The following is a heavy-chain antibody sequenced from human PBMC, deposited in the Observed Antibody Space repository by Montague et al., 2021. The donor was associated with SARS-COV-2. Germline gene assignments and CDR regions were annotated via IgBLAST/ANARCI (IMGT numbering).Heavy chain of an antibody. Sequence: SETLSLTCTALGGSFSNYYWSWIRQPPGKGLEWIGEVNHSGNTNYNPSLKSRVTISVEKSKNQFSLKLSSATAADTAVYYCASRGAVAGKVYFQHWGQGTLVTVSS. CDR2: VNHSGNT. J-gene: IGHJ1*01. CDR1: GGSFSNYY. CDR3: ASRGAVAGKVYFQH. D-gene: IGHD6-19*01. V-gene: IGHV4-34*01.